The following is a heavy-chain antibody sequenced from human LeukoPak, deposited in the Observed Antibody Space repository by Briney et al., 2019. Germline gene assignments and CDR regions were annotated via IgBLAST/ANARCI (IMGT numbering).Heavy chain of an antibody. CDR2: ISRSSNYI. CDR3: ARPYYYGSGSYYTDAFDI. Sequence: GGSLRLSCAASGFTFSNDNMNWVRQAPGKGLEWVSSISRSSNYIYYADSVKGRFTISRDNAKNSLYLQMNSLRAEDTAVYYCARPYYYGSGSYYTDAFDIWGQGTMVTVSS. CDR1: GFTFSNDN. J-gene: IGHJ3*02. V-gene: IGHV3-21*01. D-gene: IGHD3-10*01.